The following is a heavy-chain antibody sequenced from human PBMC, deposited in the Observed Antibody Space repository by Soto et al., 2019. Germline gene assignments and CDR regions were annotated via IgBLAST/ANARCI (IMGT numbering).Heavy chain of an antibody. D-gene: IGHD3-22*01. CDR1: GFTFTSSA. CDR3: AAASTYYYDSSGYSDY. V-gene: IGHV1-58*01. J-gene: IGHJ4*02. Sequence: SVKVSCKASGFTFTSSAVQWVRQARGQRLEWIGWIVVGSGNTNYAQKFQERVTITRDMSTSTAYMELSSLRSEDTAVYYCAAASTYYYDSSGYSDYWGQGTLVTVSS. CDR2: IVVGSGNT.